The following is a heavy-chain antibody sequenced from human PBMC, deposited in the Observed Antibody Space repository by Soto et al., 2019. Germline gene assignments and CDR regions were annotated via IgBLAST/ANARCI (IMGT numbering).Heavy chain of an antibody. D-gene: IGHD6-13*01. Sequence: VQLQESGPGLVKPSETLSLTCIVSGGSITGSFWTWIRQPPGKGLEWIGYIYYSGSTHYSPSFKSRVTISVDTSKNQFSLRLTSVTAADTVVYYCARVEGYLLNWFDPWGQGTLVTVSS. CDR1: GGSITGSF. J-gene: IGHJ5*02. V-gene: IGHV4-59*01. CDR2: IYYSGST. CDR3: ARVEGYLLNWFDP.